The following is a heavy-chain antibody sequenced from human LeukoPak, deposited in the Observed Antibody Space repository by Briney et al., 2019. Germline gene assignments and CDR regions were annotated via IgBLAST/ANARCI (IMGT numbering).Heavy chain of an antibody. J-gene: IGHJ4*02. CDR2: ISGSGGST. CDR1: GFTFSSYA. V-gene: IGHV3-23*01. D-gene: IGHD3-22*01. Sequence: GGSLRLSCAASGFTFSSYAMRWVRQAPGKGLEWVSAISGSGGSTYYADSVKGRFTISRDNSKNTLYLQMNSLRAEDTAVYYCAKGDYDSSGYVLFDYWGQGTLVTVSS. CDR3: AKGDYDSSGYVLFDY.